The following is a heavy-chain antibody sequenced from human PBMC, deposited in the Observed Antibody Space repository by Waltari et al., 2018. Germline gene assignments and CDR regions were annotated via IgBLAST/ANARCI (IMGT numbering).Heavy chain of an antibody. CDR3: AKDTGGSLDY. CDR1: GFNFSTSW. CDR2: IKQDGREK. D-gene: IGHD3-10*01. Sequence: VQLVESGGGLVQPGGSLKLSCAASGFNFSTSWMAWVRQAPGKGLEWVANIKQDGREKNYVESVKGRFTISRDNAKNSLYLQMNSLRVEDTAIYYCAKDTGGSLDYWGQGTLVTVSS. J-gene: IGHJ4*02. V-gene: IGHV3-7*01.